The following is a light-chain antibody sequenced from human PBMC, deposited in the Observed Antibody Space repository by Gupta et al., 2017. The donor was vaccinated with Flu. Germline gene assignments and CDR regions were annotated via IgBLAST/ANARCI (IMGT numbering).Light chain of an antibody. Sequence: PATLSVSPGERATLSCRASQSVSSKLAWYQHKPGQAPRLLIYGASTRATAIPARFSGSGSGTEFTLTISSLQSEDFAVYYCQQYNNWPLTFGGGTKVEIK. CDR2: GAS. V-gene: IGKV3-15*01. J-gene: IGKJ4*01. CDR3: QQYNNWPLT. CDR1: QSVSSK.